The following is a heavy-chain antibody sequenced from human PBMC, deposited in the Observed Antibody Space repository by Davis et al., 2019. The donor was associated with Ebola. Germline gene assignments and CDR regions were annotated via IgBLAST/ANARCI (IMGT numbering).Heavy chain of an antibody. CDR3: AHRGSGSYTHYFDY. CDR1: GFSLRTRGVG. CDR2: IYWDDDK. D-gene: IGHD1-26*01. V-gene: IGHV2-5*02. J-gene: IGHJ4*02. Sequence: SGPTLVKPTQTLTLTCPFSGFSLRTRGVGVGWIRQPPGKALEWLALIYWDDDKGYSPSLKSRLTITKDTSKNQVVLTMTNMDPVDTATYYCAHRGSGSYTHYFDYWGQGTLVTVSS.